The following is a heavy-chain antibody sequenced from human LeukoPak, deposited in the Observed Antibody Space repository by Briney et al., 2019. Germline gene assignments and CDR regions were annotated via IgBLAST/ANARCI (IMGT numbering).Heavy chain of an antibody. Sequence: PSETLSLTCTVSGGSISGYYWSWIRQSPGKGLKWIGYLYNSGSTRYSPSLKSRVTIPLDTSKNQISLRLTSVTAADTAVYYCARGGYGIPFDYWGQGSLVTVSS. CDR3: ARGGYGIPFDY. CDR1: GGSISGYY. CDR2: LYNSGST. J-gene: IGHJ4*02. V-gene: IGHV4-59*01. D-gene: IGHD4-17*01.